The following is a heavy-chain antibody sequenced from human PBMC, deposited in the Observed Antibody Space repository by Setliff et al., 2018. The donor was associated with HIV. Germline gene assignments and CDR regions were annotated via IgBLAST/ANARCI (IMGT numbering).Heavy chain of an antibody. CDR3: ARSPSGYGSGSYYHYYYYGMDV. CDR1: GASISSSNSY. V-gene: IGHV4-39*07. CDR2: IYQSGST. J-gene: IGHJ6*02. D-gene: IGHD3-10*01. Sequence: SETLSLTCAVYGASISSSNSYWGWIRQPPGKRLEWLGSIYQSGSTSYNPSLSSRLTISVDTSKNQFSLKLSSVTAADTAVYYCARSPSGYGSGSYYHYYYYGMDVWGQGTTVTVSS.